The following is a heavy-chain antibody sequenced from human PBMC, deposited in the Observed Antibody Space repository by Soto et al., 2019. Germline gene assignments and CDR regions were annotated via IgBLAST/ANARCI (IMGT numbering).Heavy chain of an antibody. V-gene: IGHV4-34*01. J-gene: IGHJ5*02. CDR2: INHSGST. CDR3: AGRPIGIAVAGSTGVSSWFDP. Sequence: QVQLQQWGAGLLKPSETLSLTCAVYGGSFSGYYWSWIRQPPGKGLEWIGEINHSGSTNYNPSLKSRVTISVDTSKNQFSLKLSSVTAADTAVYYCAGRPIGIAVAGSTGVSSWFDPWGQGTLVTVSS. D-gene: IGHD6-19*01. CDR1: GGSFSGYY.